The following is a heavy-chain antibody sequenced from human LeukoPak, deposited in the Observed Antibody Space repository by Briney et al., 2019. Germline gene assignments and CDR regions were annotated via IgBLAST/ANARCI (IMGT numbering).Heavy chain of an antibody. V-gene: IGHV1-69*05. Sequence: ASVKVSCKASGYTFTSYYMHWVRQAPGQGLEWMGGIIPIFGTANYAQKFQGRVTITTDESTSTAYMELSSLRSEDTAVYYCARNDYGDYALFGWGQGTLVTVSS. CDR3: ARNDYGDYALFG. J-gene: IGHJ4*02. D-gene: IGHD4-17*01. CDR1: GYTFTSYY. CDR2: IIPIFGTA.